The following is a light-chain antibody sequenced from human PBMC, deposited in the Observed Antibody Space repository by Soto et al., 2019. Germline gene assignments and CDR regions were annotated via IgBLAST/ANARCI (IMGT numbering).Light chain of an antibody. Sequence: QSVLDHLASVSGSLVQSITISCTGRSIDIGGYEFVSGFQQHPGKVPKLILYEVSNLASGVFLGSSAANSGKKPSLTLLGLQPDDEAECYCTTYSVTGTHYLFGSGAKVTVL. J-gene: IGLJ1*01. CDR3: TTYSVTGTHYL. CDR2: EVS. CDR1: SIDIGGYEF. V-gene: IGLV2-14*01.